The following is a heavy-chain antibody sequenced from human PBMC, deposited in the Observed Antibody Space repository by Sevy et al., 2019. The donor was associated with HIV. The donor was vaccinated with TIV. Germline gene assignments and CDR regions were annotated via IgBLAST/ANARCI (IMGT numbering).Heavy chain of an antibody. D-gene: IGHD2-2*01. Sequence: AAVKVSCKASGYTFTDYYMYWVRQAPGQGLERMGWINPNSGGTNYAQKFQGRVTMTRDTSISTAYMELSRLRSDDTAMYYCARDPSRPAEGWFDPWGQGTLVTVSS. CDR2: INPNSGGT. CDR3: ARDPSRPAEGWFDP. CDR1: GYTFTDYY. J-gene: IGHJ5*02. V-gene: IGHV1-2*02.